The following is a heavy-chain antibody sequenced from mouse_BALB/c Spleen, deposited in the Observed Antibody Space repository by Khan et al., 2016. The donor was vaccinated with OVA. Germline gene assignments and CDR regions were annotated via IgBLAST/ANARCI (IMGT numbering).Heavy chain of an antibody. CDR1: GYSFASFW. V-gene: IGHV1-5*01. D-gene: IGHD2-4*01. CDR2: IYPGISDT. Sequence: EVQLQQSGTVLARPGASVKMSCKASGYSFASFWMHWIKQRPGQGLEWIGTIYPGISDTRYNQKFKGMATLTSVSSASTAYMDFSSLTNEDSAVYYCTRSYDSYYFDYWGQGTTLTVSS. CDR3: TRSYDSYYFDY. J-gene: IGHJ2*01.